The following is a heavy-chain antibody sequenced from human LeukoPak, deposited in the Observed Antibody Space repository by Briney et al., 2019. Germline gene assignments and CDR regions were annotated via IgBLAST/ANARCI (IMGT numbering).Heavy chain of an antibody. Sequence: PGGSLRLSCAASGFTFSSYWMHWVRQAPGKGLEYVSAISNNGGYTYYANSVKGRFTISRDNSKNTLYLQMGSLRPEDMAVYYCARSIVGATFYDYWGQGTLVTVSS. CDR2: ISNNGGYT. D-gene: IGHD1-26*01. CDR1: GFTFSSYW. CDR3: ARSIVGATFYDY. J-gene: IGHJ4*02. V-gene: IGHV3-64*01.